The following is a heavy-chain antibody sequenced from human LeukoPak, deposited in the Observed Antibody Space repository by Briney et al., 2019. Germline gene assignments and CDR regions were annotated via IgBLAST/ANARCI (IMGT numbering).Heavy chain of an antibody. Sequence: GGSLRLSCAASGFTFSSYAMTWVRQAPGKGLEWVSVISGSGGSTYYADSVKGRFTISRDNSKNTLYLQMNSLRAEDTAVYYCAKERVVLAIVVVSMDVWGKGTTVTVSS. V-gene: IGHV3-23*01. CDR1: GFTFSSYA. CDR3: AKERVVLAIVVVSMDV. J-gene: IGHJ6*03. D-gene: IGHD3-22*01. CDR2: ISGSGGST.